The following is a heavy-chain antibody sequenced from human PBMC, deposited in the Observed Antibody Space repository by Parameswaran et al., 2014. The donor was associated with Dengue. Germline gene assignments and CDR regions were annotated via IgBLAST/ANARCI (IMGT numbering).Heavy chain of an antibody. CDR3: ARDFAYRDYGWASDM. D-gene: IGHD4-17*01. CDR2: ISSTSTYI. V-gene: IGHV3-21*06. Sequence: KWIRQPPGKGLEWVSFISSTSTYIYYADSVKGRLTVSRDNAKNSLYLEMKSLRAEDTAIYYCARDFAYRDYGWASDMWGQGTKVTVSS. J-gene: IGHJ3*02.